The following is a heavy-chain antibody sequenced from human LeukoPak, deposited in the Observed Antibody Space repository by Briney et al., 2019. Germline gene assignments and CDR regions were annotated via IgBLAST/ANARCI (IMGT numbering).Heavy chain of an antibody. V-gene: IGHV3-13*01. CDR3: ARVAKERVGGVYYFDY. CDR1: GFTFSDYD. Sequence: GRSLRLSCAASGFTFSDYDMYWVRQATGKGLEWVSAIGTAGDTYYTGSVKGRFTISRENAKNSLYLQMNSLRAGDTAVYYCARVAKERVGGVYYFDYWGQGTLVTVSS. D-gene: IGHD1-1*01. J-gene: IGHJ4*02. CDR2: IGTAGDT.